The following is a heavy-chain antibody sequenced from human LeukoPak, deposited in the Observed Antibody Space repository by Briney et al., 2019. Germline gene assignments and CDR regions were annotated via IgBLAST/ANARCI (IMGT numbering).Heavy chain of an antibody. CDR1: GFSLRNSGMC. CDR2: IDWDDDK. CDR3: ARSYYHYGMDV. V-gene: IGHV2-70*11. Sequence: SGPALVKPTQTLTLTCTCSGFSLRNSGMCVSWIRQPPGKALERLARIDWDDDKHYSTSLKTRLNISKDTSKNQVILTMAHMDPVDTATYFCARSYYHYGMDVWGQGTTVTVSS. J-gene: IGHJ6*02.